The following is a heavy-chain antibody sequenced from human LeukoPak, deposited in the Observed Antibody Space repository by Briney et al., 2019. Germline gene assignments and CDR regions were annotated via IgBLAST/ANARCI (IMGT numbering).Heavy chain of an antibody. Sequence: GGPLRLSCAASIFTFSDYYMSWIRQAPGKGLVWVSYISDSSSYTNYADSVKGRFTISRDNAKNSLYLQMNSLRAADTAVYYCARVSSSRSFDYWGQGTLVTVSS. J-gene: IGHJ4*02. CDR1: IFTFSDYY. CDR2: ISDSSSYT. CDR3: ARVSSSRSFDY. V-gene: IGHV3-11*05. D-gene: IGHD6-13*01.